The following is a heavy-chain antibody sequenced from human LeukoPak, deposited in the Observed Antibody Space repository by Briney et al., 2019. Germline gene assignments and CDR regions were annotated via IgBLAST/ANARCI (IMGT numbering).Heavy chain of an antibody. V-gene: IGHV3-11*01. CDR2: ISSSGSTI. J-gene: IGHJ4*02. Sequence: GGSLSLSCAASGFTFSDYYMSWIRQVPGKGLEWVSYISSSGSTIYYADSVKGRFTISRDNAKNSLYLQMNSLRAEDTAVYYCARDFGYYDSSGYYSHFDYWGQGTLVTVSS. CDR1: GFTFSDYY. CDR3: ARDFGYYDSSGYYSHFDY. D-gene: IGHD3-22*01.